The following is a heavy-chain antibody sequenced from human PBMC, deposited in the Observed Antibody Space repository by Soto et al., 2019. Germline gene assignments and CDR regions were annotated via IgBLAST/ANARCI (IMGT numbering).Heavy chain of an antibody. D-gene: IGHD2-2*01. CDR2: ISRSNSYI. CDR1: GFTFRSHS. V-gene: IGHV3-21*01. J-gene: IGHJ6*03. CDR3: ARASSTQDYYYYYMDA. Sequence: EVRLVESGGGLVKPGGSLRLSCAASGFTFRSHSMNWVRQAPGKGLEWVSSISRSNSYIYYADSVKGRFTISRDNAKNSLYLQMNSLSAEDTAVYYCARASSTQDYYYYYMDAWGKGTTVTVSS.